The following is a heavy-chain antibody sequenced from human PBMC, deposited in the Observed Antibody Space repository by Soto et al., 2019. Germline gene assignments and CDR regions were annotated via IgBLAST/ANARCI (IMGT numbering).Heavy chain of an antibody. CDR1: GFTFSSYG. D-gene: IGHD3-10*01. J-gene: IGHJ4*02. CDR3: ASSGPDTVPYYFDY. CDR2: IWYDGSNK. Sequence: GGSLRLSCAASGFTFSSYGMHWVRQAPGKGLEWVAVIWYDGSNKYYADSVKGRFTISRDNSKNTPYLQMNSLRAEDTAVYYCASSGPDTVPYYFDYWGQGTLVTVSS. V-gene: IGHV3-33*01.